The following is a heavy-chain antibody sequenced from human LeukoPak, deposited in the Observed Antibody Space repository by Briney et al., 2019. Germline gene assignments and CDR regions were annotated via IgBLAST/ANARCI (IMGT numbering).Heavy chain of an antibody. V-gene: IGHV3-30*18. CDR2: ISYDGSNK. CDR3: AKLELAYCGGDCYGTDFFDY. D-gene: IGHD2-21*02. J-gene: IGHJ4*02. Sequence: GGSLRLSRAASGFTFSSYGMHWVRQAPGKGLEWVAVISYDGSNKYYADSVKGRFTISRDNSKNTLYLQMNSLRAEDTAVYYCAKLELAYCGGDCYGTDFFDYWGQGTLVTVSS. CDR1: GFTFSSYG.